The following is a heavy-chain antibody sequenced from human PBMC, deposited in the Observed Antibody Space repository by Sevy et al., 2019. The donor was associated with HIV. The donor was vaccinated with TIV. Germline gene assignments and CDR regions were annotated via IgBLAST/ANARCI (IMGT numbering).Heavy chain of an antibody. J-gene: IGHJ4*02. Sequence: GGSLRLSCAASGFIFSNYAMNWVRQAPGKGLQWVSVITVIGPGAYTNNADSVKGRFTISRDNSKNTLYLQMNSLTADDTAVHYCAKDESAWGRFDSWGQGTLVTVSS. CDR3: AKDESAWGRFDS. CDR2: ITVIGPGA. D-gene: IGHD3-16*01. CDR1: GFIFSNYA. V-gene: IGHV3-23*01.